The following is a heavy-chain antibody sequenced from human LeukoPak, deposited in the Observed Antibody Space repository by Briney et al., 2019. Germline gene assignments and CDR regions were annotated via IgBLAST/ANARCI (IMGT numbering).Heavy chain of an antibody. D-gene: IGHD5-18*01. J-gene: IGHJ4*02. CDR2: INPDIGGT. CDR1: GYTFTVYF. CDR3: ERDLNTAVGGVY. V-gene: IGHV1-2*02. Sequence: ASVKVSFKASGYTFTVYFMHWVRQAPGQGLEWMGWINPDIGGTMYGQKFQGRVTMTRDTSISTAYMELSRLKSDDTAVYYCERDLNTAVGGVYWGEGTQVTVSA.